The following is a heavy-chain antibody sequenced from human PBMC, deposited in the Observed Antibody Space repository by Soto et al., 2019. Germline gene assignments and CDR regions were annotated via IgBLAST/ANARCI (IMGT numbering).Heavy chain of an antibody. CDR1: GGSISSGGYY. D-gene: IGHD2-2*01. CDR2: IYYSGST. J-gene: IGHJ5*02. Sequence: PSGTLALTCTVSGGSISSGGYYWSWIRQHPGKGLEWIGYIYYSGSTYYNPSLKSRVTISVDTSKNQFSLKLSSVTAADTAVYYCAREVPRYCGSTSCFSNWFDPWGQGTLVTVSS. CDR3: AREVPRYCGSTSCFSNWFDP. V-gene: IGHV4-31*03.